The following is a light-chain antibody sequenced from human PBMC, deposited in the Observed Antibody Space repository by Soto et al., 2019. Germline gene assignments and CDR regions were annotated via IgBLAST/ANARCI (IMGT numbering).Light chain of an antibody. V-gene: IGKV3-15*01. CDR2: GAS. J-gene: IGKJ1*01. CDR1: QRVSSN. Sequence: EIVMTQFPAPLSVSPGERATLSCRASQRVSSNLAWYQQKPGQPPRLIIYGASTRATGIPARFSGSGSWTEFTLTISSLQSEDLAVYHCQHYYNWPPTFGQGTKVEIK. CDR3: QHYYNWPPT.